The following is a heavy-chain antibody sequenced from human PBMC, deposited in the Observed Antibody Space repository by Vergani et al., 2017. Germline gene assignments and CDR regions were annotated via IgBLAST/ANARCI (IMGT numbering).Heavy chain of an antibody. V-gene: IGHV4-61*02. D-gene: IGHD2-15*01. CDR1: GGSINSLNYY. Sequence: QVQLQESGPGLVKPSQTLSLTCTVSGGSINSLNYYWSWIRQPAGKGLEWIGRILTSGSTNYNPSLKIRVTMSEDTSKNQFSLNLTSVTAADTALYFCARGSCLGGSCYKPLFDDWGQGILVTVSS. J-gene: IGHJ4*02. CDR3: ARGSCLGGSCYKPLFDD. CDR2: ILTSGST.